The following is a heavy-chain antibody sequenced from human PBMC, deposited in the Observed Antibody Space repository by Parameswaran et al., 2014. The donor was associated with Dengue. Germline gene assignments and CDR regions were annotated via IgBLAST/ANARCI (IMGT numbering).Heavy chain of an antibody. J-gene: IGHJ4*02. D-gene: IGHD1-20*01. CDR2: ISPGSSHT. V-gene: IGHV3-21*01. CDR3: ARFAVITVFDY. Sequence: WIRQPPGKGLEWISSISPGSSHTYYSDSVKGRFTISRDDARNSLYLHMNSLSAEDTAVYYCARFAVITVFDYWGQGTLVTVSS.